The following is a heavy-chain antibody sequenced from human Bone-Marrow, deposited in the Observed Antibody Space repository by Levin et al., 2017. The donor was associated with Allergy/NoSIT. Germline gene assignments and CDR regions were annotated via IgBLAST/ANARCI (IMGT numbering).Heavy chain of an antibody. D-gene: IGHD3-10*01. V-gene: IGHV3-64*01. J-gene: IGHJ4*02. CDR1: GISFSRYS. CDR2: ISDNGVA. CDR3: AKEEGYDSGSYYNYLDY. Sequence: GESLKISCAASGISFSRYSMHWVRQAPGKRPEYVSSISDNGVAYYANSLRARFTISRDTSKNILFLHMGGLTSGDTAVYYCAKEEGYDSGSYYNYLDYWGQGTLVTVSS.